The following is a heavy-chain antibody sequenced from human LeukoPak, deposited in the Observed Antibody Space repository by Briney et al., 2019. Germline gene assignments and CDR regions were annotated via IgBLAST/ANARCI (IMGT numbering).Heavy chain of an antibody. Sequence: SVKVSCKASGGTFSSYAISWVRQAPGQGLEWMGGIIPIFGTANYAQKFQGRVTITADKSTSTAYMELSSLRSEDTAVYYCARGDDYGGKFWAFDIWGQGAMVTVSS. CDR1: GGTFSSYA. CDR3: ARGDDYGGKFWAFDI. V-gene: IGHV1-69*06. CDR2: IIPIFGTA. D-gene: IGHD4-23*01. J-gene: IGHJ3*02.